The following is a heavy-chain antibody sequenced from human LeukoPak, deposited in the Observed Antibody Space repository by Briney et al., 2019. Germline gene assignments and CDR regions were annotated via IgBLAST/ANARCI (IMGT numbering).Heavy chain of an antibody. CDR1: GFTFSSYA. D-gene: IGHD3-10*01. V-gene: IGHV3-30*04. Sequence: PGGCLRLSCAASGFTFSSYAMHWVRQAPGKGLEWVAVISYDGSNKYYADSVKGRFTISRDNSKNTLYLQMNSLRAEDTAVYYCARENRLVRPRGAFDIWGQGTMVTVSS. J-gene: IGHJ3*02. CDR2: ISYDGSNK. CDR3: ARENRLVRPRGAFDI.